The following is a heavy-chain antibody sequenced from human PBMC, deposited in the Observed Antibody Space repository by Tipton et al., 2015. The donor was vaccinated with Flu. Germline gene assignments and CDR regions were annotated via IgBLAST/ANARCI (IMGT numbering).Heavy chain of an antibody. CDR3: AREVLAPSLDNDYGDYRAGPNWFDP. CDR2: IYYSGST. CDR1: GGSVSSGSYY. V-gene: IGHV4-39*02. Sequence: TLSLTCTVSGGSVSSGSYYWGWIRQPPGKGLEWIGSIYYSGSTYYNPSLKSRVTISVDTSKNQFSLKLSSVTAADTAVYYCAREVLAPSLDNDYGDYRAGPNWFDPWGQGTLVTVSS. J-gene: IGHJ5*02. D-gene: IGHD4-17*01.